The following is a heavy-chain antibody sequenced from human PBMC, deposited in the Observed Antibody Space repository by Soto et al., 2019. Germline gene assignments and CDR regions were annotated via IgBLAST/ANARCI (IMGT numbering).Heavy chain of an antibody. CDR3: ARSMYLVEDDY. CDR2: IWYDGSNK. D-gene: IGHD1-26*01. V-gene: IGHV3-33*01. CDR1: GFTFSSYG. Sequence: QVQLVESGGGVVQPGRSLRLSCAASGFTFSSYGMHWVRQAPGKGLEWVAVIWYDGSNKYYADSVKGRFTISRDNSKNTLYLQMNSLRAEDTAVYYCARSMYLVEDDYWGQGTLVTVSS. J-gene: IGHJ4*02.